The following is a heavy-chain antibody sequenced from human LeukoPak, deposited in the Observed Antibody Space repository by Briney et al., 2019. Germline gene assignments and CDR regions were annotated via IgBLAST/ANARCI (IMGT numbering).Heavy chain of an antibody. Sequence: ASVKVSCKASGYTFTGYYMHWVRQAPGQGLEWMGWINPNSGGTNYAQKFQGRVTMTRDTSASTAYMELSSLRSEDTAVYYCAREGSDYGDYITDYWGQGTLVTVSS. D-gene: IGHD4-17*01. V-gene: IGHV1-2*02. J-gene: IGHJ4*02. CDR1: GYTFTGYY. CDR3: AREGSDYGDYITDY. CDR2: INPNSGGT.